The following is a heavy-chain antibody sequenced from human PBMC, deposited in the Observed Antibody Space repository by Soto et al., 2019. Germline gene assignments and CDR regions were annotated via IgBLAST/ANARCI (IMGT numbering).Heavy chain of an antibody. CDR1: GYSFTSYW. V-gene: IGHV5-51*01. J-gene: IGHJ6*02. Sequence: PGESLKISCKGSGYSFTSYWIGWVRQMPGKGLEWMGIIYPGDSDTRYSPSFQGQVTISADKSISTAYLQWSSLKASDTAMYYCARLITPSRRAYYYYGMDVWGQGTTVTVSS. D-gene: IGHD6-13*01. CDR3: ARLITPSRRAYYYYGMDV. CDR2: IYPGDSDT.